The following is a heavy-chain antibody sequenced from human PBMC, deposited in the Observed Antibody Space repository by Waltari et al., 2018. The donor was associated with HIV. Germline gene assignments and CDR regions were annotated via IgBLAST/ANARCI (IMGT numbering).Heavy chain of an antibody. Sequence: QVQLVQSGAEVKKPGASVKVSCKASGYTFTGYYMHWVRQAPGQGLEWMGWINPKSYGTNYAQKFQGRVTMTRDTSTSTAYMELSRLRSDDTALYYCARDRIAVTGSYYYGMDVWGQGTTVTVSS. D-gene: IGHD6-19*01. CDR1: GYTFTGYY. J-gene: IGHJ6*02. CDR3: ARDRIAVTGSYYYGMDV. CDR2: INPKSYGT. V-gene: IGHV1-2*02.